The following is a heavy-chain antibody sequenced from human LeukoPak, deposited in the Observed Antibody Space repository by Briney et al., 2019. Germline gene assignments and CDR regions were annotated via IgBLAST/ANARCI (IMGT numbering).Heavy chain of an antibody. Sequence: PGGSLRLSCAASRFTFYDYAMSWVRQAPGKGVEWVSGINWSGGSTVYADSVKGRFTISRDNAKNSLYLQMNSLRAEDTALYYCARKPHIYYGSGSHWDYWGQGTLVTVSS. V-gene: IGHV3-20*04. CDR3: ARKPHIYYGSGSHWDY. CDR2: INWSGGST. J-gene: IGHJ4*02. D-gene: IGHD3-10*01. CDR1: RFTFYDYA.